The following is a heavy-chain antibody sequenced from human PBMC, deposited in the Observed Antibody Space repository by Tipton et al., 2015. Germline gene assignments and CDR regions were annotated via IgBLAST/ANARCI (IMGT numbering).Heavy chain of an antibody. CDR2: IQYSGST. D-gene: IGHD4-23*01. J-gene: IGHJ4*02. CDR1: GDSVSSNSAA. Sequence: PGLVKPSQTLSLTCAISGDSVSSNSAAWNWIRQSPGKELEWIGYIQYSGSTNSNPSLKSRVTISVDTSKTQFSLKMSSVTASDTAVYYCARARGRHGGLFDSWGQGILVTVSS. V-gene: IGHV4-61*01. CDR3: ARARGRHGGLFDS.